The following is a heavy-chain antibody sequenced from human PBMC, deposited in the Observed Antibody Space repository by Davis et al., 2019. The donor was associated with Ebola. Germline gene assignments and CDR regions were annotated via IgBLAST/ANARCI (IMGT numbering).Heavy chain of an antibody. J-gene: IGHJ2*01. D-gene: IGHD2-21*02. CDR3: VRDPALVVTGGGWFFGL. Sequence: GGSLRLSCAASGFTSGIYSINWVRQAPGTRLEWVSFTSRSRNYIYYADSVKGRFTVSRDNAKNSLYLQMNSLRAEDTAVYYCVRDPALVVTGGGWFFGLWGRGTLVTVSS. CDR1: GFTSGIYS. V-gene: IGHV3-21*01. CDR2: TSRSRNYI.